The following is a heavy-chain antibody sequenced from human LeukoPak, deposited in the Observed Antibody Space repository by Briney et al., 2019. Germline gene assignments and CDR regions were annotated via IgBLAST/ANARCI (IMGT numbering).Heavy chain of an antibody. Sequence: SETLSLTCTVSGGSNSSSSYYWGWIRQPPGKGLEWIGSIYYSGSTYYNPSLKSRVTISVDTSKNQFSLKLSSVTAADTAVYYCASFETYYDYVWGSYYYYGMDVWGQGTTVTVSS. J-gene: IGHJ6*02. V-gene: IGHV4-39*07. CDR3: ASFETYYDYVWGSYYYYGMDV. CDR2: IYYSGST. CDR1: GGSNSSSSYY. D-gene: IGHD3-16*01.